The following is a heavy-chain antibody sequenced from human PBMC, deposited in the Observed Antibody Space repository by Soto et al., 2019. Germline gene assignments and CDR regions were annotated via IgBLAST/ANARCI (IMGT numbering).Heavy chain of an antibody. CDR3: AAETGYNSGRAAFDI. CDR2: ISSSRSTI. Sequence: MQLVESGGGLVQPGASLRLSCAASGFTFSSYSMNWVRQAPGKGLEWVSYISSSRSTIYYADSVKGRFTISRDNAKNSRYLQMNSLRVEDTAVYYGAAETGYNSGRAAFDIWGQGKMVTVSS. V-gene: IGHV3-48*01. D-gene: IGHD6-19*01. CDR1: GFTFSSYS. J-gene: IGHJ3*02.